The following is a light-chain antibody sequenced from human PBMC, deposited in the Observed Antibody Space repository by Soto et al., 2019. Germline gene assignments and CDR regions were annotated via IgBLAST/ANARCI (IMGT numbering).Light chain of an antibody. V-gene: IGKV3D-15*01. CDR2: GAS. Sequence: EIVLTQSPGTLSLSPGERATLSCRASQSVSSNLAWYQQKPGQAPRLLIYGASTRATGIPARFSGSGSGTEFTLSISSLQSEDSAVYYCQQYNNWPPITFGQGTRLENK. J-gene: IGKJ5*01. CDR1: QSVSSN. CDR3: QQYNNWPPIT.